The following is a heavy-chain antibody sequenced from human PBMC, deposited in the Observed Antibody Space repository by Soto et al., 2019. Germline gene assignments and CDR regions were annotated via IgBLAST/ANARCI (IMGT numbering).Heavy chain of an antibody. Sequence: LRLSCAASGFTFSSYEMNWVRQAPGKGLEWVSYISSGGSTIYYADSVKGRFTISRDNAKNSLYLQMNSLRAEDTAVYYCARTPNDYGDYYFDYWGQGTLVTVSS. D-gene: IGHD4-17*01. J-gene: IGHJ4*02. CDR1: GFTFSSYE. V-gene: IGHV3-48*03. CDR3: ARTPNDYGDYYFDY. CDR2: ISSGGSTI.